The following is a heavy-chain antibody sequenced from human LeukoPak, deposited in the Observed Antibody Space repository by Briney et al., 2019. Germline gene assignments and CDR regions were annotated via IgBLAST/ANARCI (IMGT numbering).Heavy chain of an antibody. CDR1: GFTFSSYS. J-gene: IGHJ4*02. D-gene: IGHD2-8*01. CDR3: AKLAVLMVYAPVDY. Sequence: GGSLRLSCAASGFTFSSYSMNWVRQAPGKGLEWVSYISSSSTTIYYADSVKGRFTISRDNAKNSLYLQMNSLRAEDTAVYYCAKLAVLMVYAPVDYWGQGTLVTVSS. CDR2: ISSSSTTI. V-gene: IGHV3-48*01.